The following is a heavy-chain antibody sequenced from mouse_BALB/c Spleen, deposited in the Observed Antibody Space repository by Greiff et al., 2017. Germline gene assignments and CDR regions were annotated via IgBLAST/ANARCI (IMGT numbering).Heavy chain of an antibody. CDR3: ARRGSYAMDY. CDR2: INSNGGST. CDR1: GFTFSSYY. Sequence: EVHLVESGGGLVKLGGSLKLSCAASGFTFSSYYMSWVRQTPEKRLELVAAINSNGGSTYYPDTVKGRFTISRDNAKNTLYLQMSSLKSEDTALYYCARRGSYAMDYWGQGTSVTVSS. J-gene: IGHJ4*01. V-gene: IGHV5-6-2*01.